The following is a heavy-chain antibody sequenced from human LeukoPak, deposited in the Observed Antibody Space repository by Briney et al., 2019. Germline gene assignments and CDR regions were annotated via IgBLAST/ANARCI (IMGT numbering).Heavy chain of an antibody. CDR2: INPNTGGT. Sequence: ASVKVSCKASGYTFTGYYMNRVRQAPGQGLEWMGWINPNTGGTNYAQKFQGRVTMTRDTSISTAYMELSRLRSDDTAVYYCARGGSGWATVGEEGDYWGQGTLVTVSS. CDR1: GYTFTGYY. D-gene: IGHD4-23*01. CDR3: ARGGSGWATVGEEGDY. V-gene: IGHV1-2*02. J-gene: IGHJ4*02.